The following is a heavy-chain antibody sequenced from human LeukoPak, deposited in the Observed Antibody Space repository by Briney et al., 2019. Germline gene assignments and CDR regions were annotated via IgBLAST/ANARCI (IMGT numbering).Heavy chain of an antibody. Sequence: GGSLRLSCTAPGFAFSNYVMSWVRQVPGRGLKWFSRISSSGSTYYADSIKGRFTISRDNSKNTLYLQMNSPRAEDTAVYHCANSRRTYWYFDLWGRGNLLAVSS. CDR2: ISSSGST. CDR3: ANSRRTYWYFDL. V-gene: IGHV3-23*01. J-gene: IGHJ2*01. CDR1: GFAFSNYV.